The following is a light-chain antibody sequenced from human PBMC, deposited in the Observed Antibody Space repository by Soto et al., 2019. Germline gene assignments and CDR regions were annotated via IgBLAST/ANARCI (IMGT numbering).Light chain of an antibody. CDR1: QGISSY. J-gene: IGKJ5*01. CDR3: QQLNSYPIT. CDR2: AAS. Sequence: DIQLTQSPSFLSASVGDRVTITCRASQGISSYLAWYQQKPGNAPKLLIYAASTLQSGVPSRFSGSGSETEFTLTISSLQPEDFATYYCQQLNSYPITFGQGTRLEIK. V-gene: IGKV1-9*01.